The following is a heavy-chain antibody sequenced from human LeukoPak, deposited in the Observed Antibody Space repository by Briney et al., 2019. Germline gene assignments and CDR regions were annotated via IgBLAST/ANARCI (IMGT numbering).Heavy chain of an antibody. CDR1: GFTFDDYA. D-gene: IGHD6-19*01. Sequence: GGSLRLSCAASGFTFDDYAMHWVRHAPGKGLEWVSGISWNSGSIGYADSVKGRFTISRDNAKNSLYLQMNSLRAEDTALYYCAKDIGPIIAVAGTDFDYWGQGTLVTVSS. CDR2: ISWNSGSI. CDR3: AKDIGPIIAVAGTDFDY. V-gene: IGHV3-9*01. J-gene: IGHJ4*02.